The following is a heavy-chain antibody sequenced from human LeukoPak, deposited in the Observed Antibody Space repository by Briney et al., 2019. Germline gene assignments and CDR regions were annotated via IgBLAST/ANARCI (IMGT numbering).Heavy chain of an antibody. J-gene: IGHJ4*02. D-gene: IGHD3/OR15-3a*01. CDR2: IQSDGSK. Sequence: GGSLRLSCAASGFTFSSYGMHWVRQAPGKGLEWVAFIQSDGSKYYADSARGRFTISRDNSKNTLYLQMNSLRAEDTAVFYCAKDRWTGFSAIDSWGQGTLVTVSS. CDR1: GFTFSSYG. CDR3: AKDRWTGFSAIDS. V-gene: IGHV3-30*02.